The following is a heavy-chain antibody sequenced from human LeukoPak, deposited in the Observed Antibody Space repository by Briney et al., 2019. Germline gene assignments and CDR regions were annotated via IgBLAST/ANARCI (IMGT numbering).Heavy chain of an antibody. CDR1: GFTFSSYG. CDR2: IWYDGTSK. CDR3: ARSQSSSLIDY. V-gene: IGHV3-33*08. D-gene: IGHD6-13*01. Sequence: PGGSLRLSCAASGFTFSSYGMHWVRQAPGKGLEWVAVIWYDGTSKDYADSVEGRFTFSRDNSKNTLYLQMNSLTVEDTAVYYCARSQSSSLIDYWGQGTLVTVSS. J-gene: IGHJ4*02.